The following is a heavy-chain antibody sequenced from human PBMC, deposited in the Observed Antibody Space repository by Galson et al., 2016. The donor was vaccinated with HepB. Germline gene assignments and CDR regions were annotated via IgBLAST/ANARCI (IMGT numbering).Heavy chain of an antibody. CDR3: ARGRSYVHFDS. D-gene: IGHD1-26*01. J-gene: IGHJ4*02. V-gene: IGHV6-1*01. Sequence: CAIVWDSVSSNIVAWNWIRQSPSRGLEWLGRIYYRSRWYNDYATAKKSRVTITPDTSRNQFSLRLTPVTPADTAVYYCARGRSYVHFDSWGQGTLVTVSS. CDR1: WDSVSSNIVA. CDR2: IYYRSRWYN.